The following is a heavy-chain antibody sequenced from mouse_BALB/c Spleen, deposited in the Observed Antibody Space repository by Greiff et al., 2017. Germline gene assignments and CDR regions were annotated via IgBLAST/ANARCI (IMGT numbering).Heavy chain of an antibody. D-gene: IGHD2-3*01. Sequence: DVKLVESGGGLVQPGGSRKLSCAASGFTFSSFGMHWVRQAPEKGLEWVAYISSGSSTIYYADTVKGRFTISRDNPKNTLFLQMTSLRSEDTAMYYCARDYDGYFYYFDYWGQGTTLTVSS. CDR1: GFTFSSFG. CDR2: ISSGSSTI. CDR3: ARDYDGYFYYFDY. J-gene: IGHJ2*01. V-gene: IGHV5-17*02.